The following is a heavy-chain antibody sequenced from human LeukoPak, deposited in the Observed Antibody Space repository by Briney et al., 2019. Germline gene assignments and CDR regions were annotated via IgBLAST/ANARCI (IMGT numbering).Heavy chain of an antibody. J-gene: IGHJ6*03. Sequence: PSEALSLTCTVSGSISSYYWSWIRQPPGKGLEWIGYIYTSGSTNYNPSLKSRVTISVDTSKNQFSLKLSSVTAADTAVYYCAVLRLGEFPMGYYYYYMDVWGKGTTVTVSS. D-gene: IGHD3-16*01. V-gene: IGHV4-4*09. CDR3: AVLRLGEFPMGYYYYYMDV. CDR1: GSISSYY. CDR2: IYTSGST.